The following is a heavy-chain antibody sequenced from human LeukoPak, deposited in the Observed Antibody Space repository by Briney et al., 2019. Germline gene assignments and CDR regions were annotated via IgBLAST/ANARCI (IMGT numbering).Heavy chain of an antibody. CDR2: ISWNSGSI. J-gene: IGHJ4*02. CDR3: AKGPLLYCSSTSCYGGDY. V-gene: IGHV3-9*01. Sequence: PGRSLRLSCAASGFTFDDYAMHWVQQAPGKGLEWVSGISWNSGSIGYADSVKGRFTISRDNAKNSLYLQMNSLRAEDTALYYCAKGPLLYCSSTSCYGGDYWGQGTLVTVSS. CDR1: GFTFDDYA. D-gene: IGHD2-2*01.